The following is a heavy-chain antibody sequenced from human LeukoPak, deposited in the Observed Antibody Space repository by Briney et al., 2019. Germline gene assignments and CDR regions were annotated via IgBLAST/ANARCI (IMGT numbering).Heavy chain of an antibody. CDR1: GFTFSSYS. CDR3: ARVGATVLFGVQY. Sequence: PGGSLRLSYAASGFTFSSYSMNWVRQAPGKGLEWVSSISSSSSYIYYADSVKGRFTISRDNAKNSLYLQMNSLRAEDTAVYYCARVGATVLFGVQYWGQGTLVTVSS. J-gene: IGHJ4*02. CDR2: ISSSSSYI. D-gene: IGHD1-26*01. V-gene: IGHV3-21*01.